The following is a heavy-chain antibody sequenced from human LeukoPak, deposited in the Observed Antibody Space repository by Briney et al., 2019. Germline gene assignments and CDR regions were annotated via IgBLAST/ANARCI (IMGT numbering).Heavy chain of an antibody. CDR2: INHSGST. D-gene: IGHD2-2*02. J-gene: IGHJ6*03. Sequence: PSETLSLTCAVYGGSFSGYYWSWIRQPPGKGLEWIGEINHSGSTNYNPSLKSRVTISVDTSKNQFSLKLSSVTAADTAVYYCARGEIVVVPAAISYYYYMDVWGKGTTVTVSS. V-gene: IGHV4-34*01. CDR1: GGSFSGYY. CDR3: ARGEIVVVPAAISYYYYMDV.